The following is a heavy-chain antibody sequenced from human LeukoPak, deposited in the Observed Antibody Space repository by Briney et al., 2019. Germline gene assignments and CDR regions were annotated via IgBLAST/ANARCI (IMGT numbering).Heavy chain of an antibody. J-gene: IGHJ6*02. V-gene: IGHV1-18*04. CDR2: ISAYNGNT. D-gene: IGHD3-10*01. CDR3: ARDSGELYYYYYYGMDV. CDR1: GYTFTGYY. Sequence: ASVKVSCKASGYTFTGYYMHWVRQAPGQGLEWMGWISAYNGNTNYAQKLQGRVTMTTDTSTSTAYMELRSLRSDDTAVYYCARDSGELYYYYYYGMDVWGQGTTVTVSS.